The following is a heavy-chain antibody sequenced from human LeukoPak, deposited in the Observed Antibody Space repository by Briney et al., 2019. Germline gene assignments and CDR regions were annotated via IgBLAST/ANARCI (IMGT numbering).Heavy chain of an antibody. CDR2: ISSSSSYI. CDR3: ARRRDIVVVPAAYNWFDP. Sequence: PGGSLRLSCAASGFTFSDYYMSWIRQAPGKGLEWVSSISSSSSYIYYADSVKGRFTISRDNAKNSLYLQMNSLRAEDTAVYYCARRRDIVVVPAAYNWFDPWGQGTLVTVSS. CDR1: GFTFSDYY. J-gene: IGHJ5*02. D-gene: IGHD2-2*01. V-gene: IGHV3-11*06.